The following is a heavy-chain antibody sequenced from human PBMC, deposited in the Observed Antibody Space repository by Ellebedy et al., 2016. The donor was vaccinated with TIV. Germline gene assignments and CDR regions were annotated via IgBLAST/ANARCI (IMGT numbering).Heavy chain of an antibody. CDR1: GFIFSMHG. Sequence: GGSLRLSCAASGFIFSMHGIHRVRQAPGKGLEWVAIISYDGNNKYYADSVKGRFTMSRDNSKNTLDLQMNSLRTEDTAVYYCARDKGGYFLTGLDVWGQGTTVTVSS. CDR3: ARDKGGYFLTGLDV. D-gene: IGHD2-21*02. J-gene: IGHJ6*02. V-gene: IGHV3-30*03. CDR2: ISYDGNNK.